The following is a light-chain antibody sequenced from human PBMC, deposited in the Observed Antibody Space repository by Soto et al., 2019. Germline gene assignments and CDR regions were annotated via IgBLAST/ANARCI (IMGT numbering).Light chain of an antibody. CDR2: GAS. CDR3: QQLNSYPRT. J-gene: IGKJ1*01. V-gene: IGKV1-9*01. Sequence: IQLTQSPSSLSASVGDRVTISCRASQAISSYLAWYQQKPGRAPNLLIYGASTLQSGVPSRFSGSGSGTAVTLTISSLQPEDFATYYCQQLNSYPRTFGQGTKVEIK. CDR1: QAISSY.